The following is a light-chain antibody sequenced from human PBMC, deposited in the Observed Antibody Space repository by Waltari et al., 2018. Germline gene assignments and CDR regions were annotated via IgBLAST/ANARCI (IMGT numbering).Light chain of an antibody. CDR3: QHYNSYPFT. CDR1: QSINDW. Sequence: DIQMTQSPPTLSASVGDGVTITCRASQSINDWLAWYQQTPGKAPKLLIDKASSVESGVPSRFSGSGSGTEFTLTISSLQPDDFATYYCQHYNSYPFTFGQGTKLEIK. V-gene: IGKV1-5*03. CDR2: KAS. J-gene: IGKJ2*01.